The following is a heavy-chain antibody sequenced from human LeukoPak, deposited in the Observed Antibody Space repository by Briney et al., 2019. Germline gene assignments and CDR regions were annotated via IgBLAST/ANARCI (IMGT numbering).Heavy chain of an antibody. Sequence: PGGSLRLSCAASGFTFNSYAMSWVRQAPGKGLEWVSAISGSGGSTYYADSVKGRFTISRDNSKNTLYLQMNTLRAEDTAVYYCAKRGAYGSNYYCYDYWGQGTLVTVSS. CDR2: ISGSGGST. CDR3: AKRGAYGSNYYCYDY. V-gene: IGHV3-23*01. CDR1: GFTFNSYA. D-gene: IGHD3-22*01. J-gene: IGHJ4*02.